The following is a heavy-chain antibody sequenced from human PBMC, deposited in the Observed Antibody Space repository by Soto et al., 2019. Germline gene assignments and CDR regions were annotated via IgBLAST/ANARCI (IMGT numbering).Heavy chain of an antibody. CDR2: IYPGDSDT. Sequence: LKISCKASDTTHWIGWVRQRPGKGLEWMGIIYPGDSDTKYSPSFQGQVTISVDKSISTAYLHWSSLKASDTATYYCARLVNYYFGMDVWGLGTTVTVSS. CDR3: ARLVNYYFGMDV. J-gene: IGHJ6*02. CDR1: DTTHW. V-gene: IGHV5-51*01.